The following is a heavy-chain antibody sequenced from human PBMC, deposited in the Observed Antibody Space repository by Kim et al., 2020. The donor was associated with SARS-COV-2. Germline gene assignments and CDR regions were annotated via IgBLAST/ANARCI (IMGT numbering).Heavy chain of an antibody. D-gene: IGHD4-17*01. CDR1: GGSISSSNW. V-gene: IGHV4-4*02. Sequence: SETLSLTCAVSGGSISSSNWWSWVRQPPGKGLEWIGEIYHSGSTNYNPSLKSRVTISVDKSKNQFSLKLSSVTAADTAVYYCARANLTVTTVADAFDIWGQGTMVTVSS. J-gene: IGHJ3*02. CDR2: IYHSGST. CDR3: ARANLTVTTVADAFDI.